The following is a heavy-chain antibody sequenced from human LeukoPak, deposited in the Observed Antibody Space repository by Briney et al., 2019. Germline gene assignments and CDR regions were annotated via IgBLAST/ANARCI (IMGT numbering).Heavy chain of an antibody. D-gene: IGHD6-13*01. CDR1: GYTFTSYD. CDR2: VNPNSGNT. J-gene: IGHJ6*03. Sequence: GASVKVSCKASGYTFTSYDINWVRQATGQGLERMGWVNPNSGNTGYAQKFQGRVTMTRNTSISTAYMELSSLRSEDTAVYYCAAAGTHSYYYYMDVWGKGTTVTVSS. V-gene: IGHV1-8*02. CDR3: AAAGTHSYYYYMDV.